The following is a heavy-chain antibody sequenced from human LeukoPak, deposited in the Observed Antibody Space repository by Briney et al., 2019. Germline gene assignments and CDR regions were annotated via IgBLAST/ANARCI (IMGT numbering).Heavy chain of an antibody. CDR1: AFTFSNCW. Sequence: GGSLRLSCAASAFTFSNCWMNWVRQAPGKGLEWVANLNQDGSGKYYVDSVKGRFTISRDNAKNSLYLQMNSLRAEDTTVYYCAKDLSHSSSGLQEGYWGQGTLVTVAS. D-gene: IGHD6-13*01. CDR2: LNQDGSGK. CDR3: AKDLSHSSSGLQEGY. J-gene: IGHJ4*02. V-gene: IGHV3-7*03.